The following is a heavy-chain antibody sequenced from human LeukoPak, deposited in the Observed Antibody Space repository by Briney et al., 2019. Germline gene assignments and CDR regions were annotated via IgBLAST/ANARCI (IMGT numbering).Heavy chain of an antibody. V-gene: IGHV4-59*01. CDR3: AREYSSFEY. Sequence: SETLSLTCSVSGDSISDYYWHWIRQPPGTGLEWIGYINYSGSTDYNPSLKSRVTISVDTSKNQFSLNVRSVTAADTAMYYCAREYSSFEYWGQGVLVTVSS. D-gene: IGHD6-19*01. J-gene: IGHJ4*02. CDR1: GDSISDYY. CDR2: INYSGST.